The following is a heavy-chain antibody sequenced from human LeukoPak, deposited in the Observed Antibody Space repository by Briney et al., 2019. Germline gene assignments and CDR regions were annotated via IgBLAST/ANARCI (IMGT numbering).Heavy chain of an antibody. Sequence: XGSLRLSCAASGFTFSSYWMSWVRQAPGKGLEWVANIKQDGSEKYYVDSVKGRFTISRDNAKNSLYLQMNSLRAEDTAVYYCARLVRCSSTSCRPVGFDYWGQGTLVTDSS. J-gene: IGHJ4*02. CDR2: IKQDGSEK. V-gene: IGHV3-7*04. D-gene: IGHD2-2*01. CDR3: ARLVRCSSTSCRPVGFDY. CDR1: GFTFSSYW.